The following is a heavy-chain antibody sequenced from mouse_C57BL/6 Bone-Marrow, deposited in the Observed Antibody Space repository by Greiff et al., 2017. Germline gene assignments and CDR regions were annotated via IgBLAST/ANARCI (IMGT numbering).Heavy chain of an antibody. CDR1: GYSFTDYN. J-gene: IGHJ1*03. CDR3: AFYYGSLGYFDV. Sequence: DLNLMESGPELVKPGASVKISCKASGYSFTDYNMNWVKQSNGKSLEWIGVINPNYGTTSYNQKFKGKATLTVDQSSSTAYMQLNSLTSEDSAVYYCAFYYGSLGYFDVWGTGTTVTVSS. V-gene: IGHV1-39*01. CDR2: INPNYGTT. D-gene: IGHD1-1*01.